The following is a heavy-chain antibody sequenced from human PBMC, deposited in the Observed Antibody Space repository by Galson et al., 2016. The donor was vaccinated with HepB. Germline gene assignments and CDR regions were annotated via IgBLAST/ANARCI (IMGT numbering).Heavy chain of an antibody. Sequence: ETLSLTCTVSGGSVTSGSFYWSWIRQPPGKGLEWIGYIYYTGSTNYNPSLKSRVTISVDTSKNRFSLKLTSVTAADTAVYYCASTMGATHFDSWGQGTLVTVSS. D-gene: IGHD1-26*01. CDR1: GGSVTSGSFY. J-gene: IGHJ4*02. V-gene: IGHV4-61*01. CDR2: IYYTGST. CDR3: ASTMGATHFDS.